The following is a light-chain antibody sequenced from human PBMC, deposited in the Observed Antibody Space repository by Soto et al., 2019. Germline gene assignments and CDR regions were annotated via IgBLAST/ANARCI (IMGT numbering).Light chain of an antibody. Sequence: EIVMTQSPATLSVSPGERATLPCRASQSVSSNLAGYQQKPGQAPRLLIYGTSIRATGIPARCSVSGSGTDFTLTISRLESDAFAVYYCQQYNDWYTFGQGTKLEIK. CDR1: QSVSSN. CDR3: QQYNDWYT. V-gene: IGKV3-15*01. J-gene: IGKJ2*01. CDR2: GTS.